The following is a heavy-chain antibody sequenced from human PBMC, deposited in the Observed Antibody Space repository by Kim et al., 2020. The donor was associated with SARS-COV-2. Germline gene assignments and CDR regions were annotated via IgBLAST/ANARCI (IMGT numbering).Heavy chain of an antibody. Sequence: GGSLRLSCTASGFTFGDYAMSWFRQAPGKGLEWVGFIRSKAYGGTTEYAASVKGRFTISRDDSKSIAYLQMNSPKTEDTAVYYCTRGKSVGSWYDYFDYWGQGTLVTVSS. CDR1: GFTFGDYA. V-gene: IGHV3-49*03. CDR2: IRSKAYGGTT. CDR3: TRGKSVGSWYDYFDY. J-gene: IGHJ4*02. D-gene: IGHD6-13*01.